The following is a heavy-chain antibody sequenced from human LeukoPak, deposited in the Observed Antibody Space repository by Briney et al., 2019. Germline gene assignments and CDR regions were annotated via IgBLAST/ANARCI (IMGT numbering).Heavy chain of an antibody. D-gene: IGHD3-10*01. CDR3: ARVSYGSGSYYAHDRFDY. J-gene: IGHJ4*02. Sequence: GESLKISCKGSGYSFTSYWIGWVRQMPGKGLEWMGIIYPGDSDTRYGPSFQGQVTISADKSISTAYLQWSSLKASDTAMYYCARVSYGSGSYYAHDRFDYWGQGTLVTVSS. V-gene: IGHV5-51*01. CDR2: IYPGDSDT. CDR1: GYSFTSYW.